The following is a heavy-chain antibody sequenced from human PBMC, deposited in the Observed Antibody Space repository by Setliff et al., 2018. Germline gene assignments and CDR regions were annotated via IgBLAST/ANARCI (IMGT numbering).Heavy chain of an antibody. V-gene: IGHV1-69*13. J-gene: IGHJ4*02. D-gene: IGHD4-17*01. Sequence: SVKVSCKVSGGTFRTYEINWLRQAPGQGFEWMGRIIPMFEKTNYAQKFQGRVTITADESTTTAYMEVSSLTSEDTAFYYCAREGRGVTTAHWGQGTLVTVSS. CDR3: AREGRGVTTAH. CDR2: IIPMFEKT. CDR1: GGTFRTYE.